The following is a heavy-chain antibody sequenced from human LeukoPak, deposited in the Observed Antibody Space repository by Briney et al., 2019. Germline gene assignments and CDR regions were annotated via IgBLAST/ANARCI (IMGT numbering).Heavy chain of an antibody. V-gene: IGHV3-53*01. CDR2: IYSGDTT. D-gene: IGHD4-17*01. Sequence: GGSLRLSCAASGFTVSSNYMSWVRQAPGKGLEWVSVIYSGDTTYYADSVKGRFTVSRDNSKNTLYLQMNSLRAEDTAVYHCARFYGVDTFDIWGQGTMVTVSS. J-gene: IGHJ3*02. CDR1: GFTVSSNY. CDR3: ARFYGVDTFDI.